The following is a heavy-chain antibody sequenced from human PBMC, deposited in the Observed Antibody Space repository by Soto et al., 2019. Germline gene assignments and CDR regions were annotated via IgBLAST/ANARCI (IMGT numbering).Heavy chain of an antibody. CDR1: GYTFTKYD. Sequence: QVQLVQSGAEVKTPGASVKVSCKASGYTFTKYDMNWVRQAPGQGLEWMGWMNPTSGNTGYAQKLQGRLNMSLNTAMGIAHVAMGSLRTEDTAVYYCARSDGHTVNRLDAWGQGTLVTVSA. CDR2: MNPTSGNT. J-gene: IGHJ5*02. D-gene: IGHD2-21*01. CDR3: ARSDGHTVNRLDA. V-gene: IGHV1-8*01.